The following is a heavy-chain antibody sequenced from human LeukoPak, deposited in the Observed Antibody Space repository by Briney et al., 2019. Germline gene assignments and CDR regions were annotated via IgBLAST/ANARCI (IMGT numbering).Heavy chain of an antibody. CDR3: TTPAAGPRAEYSQY. CDR1: GFTFSSYS. CDR2: ISSSSSTI. V-gene: IGHV3-48*04. Sequence: PGGSLRLSCAASGFTFSSYSMNWVRQAPGKGLEWVSYISSSSSTIYYADSVKDRFTVSRDNAKNSLYLQMNSLAVEDTAVYYCTTPAAGPRAEYSQYWGQGTLVTVSS. J-gene: IGHJ1*01. D-gene: IGHD6-13*01.